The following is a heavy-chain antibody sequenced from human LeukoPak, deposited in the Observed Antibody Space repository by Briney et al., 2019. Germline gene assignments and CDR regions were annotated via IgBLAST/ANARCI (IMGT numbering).Heavy chain of an antibody. CDR3: ARDYLSRFDP. CDR1: GYTFTSYG. J-gene: IGHJ5*02. D-gene: IGHD3-10*01. V-gene: IGHV7-4-1*02. Sequence: ASVKVSCKASGYTFTSYGINWVRQAPGQGLEWMGWINTDTGNPTYAQGFTGRFVFSLDTSVSTAYLQISSLKAEDTAVYYCARDYLSRFDPWGQGTLVTVSS. CDR2: INTDTGNP.